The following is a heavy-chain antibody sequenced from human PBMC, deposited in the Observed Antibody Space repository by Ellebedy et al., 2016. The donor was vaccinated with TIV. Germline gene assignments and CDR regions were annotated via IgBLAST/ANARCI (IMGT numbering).Heavy chain of an antibody. V-gene: IGHV3-23*01. CDR1: GFTFSSYA. D-gene: IGHD2-21*01. CDR3: VPRMVVAFEY. Sequence: GESLKISCAASGFTFSSYAMSWVRQAPGKGLEWVSIISGTGGSTNYADSVKGRFTISRDNSKNTLYLQMSSLRAEDTAVYYCVPRMVVAFEYWGQGTLVTVSS. J-gene: IGHJ4*02. CDR2: ISGTGGST.